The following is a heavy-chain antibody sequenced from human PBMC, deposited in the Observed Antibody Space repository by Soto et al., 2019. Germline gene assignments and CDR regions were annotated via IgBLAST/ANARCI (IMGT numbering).Heavy chain of an antibody. CDR3: AGGHSSLDYFDY. V-gene: IGHV5-51*01. D-gene: IGHD3-16*01. CDR2: IYPGDSDT. J-gene: IGHJ4*02. Sequence: GESLTISCTCAGNSFTRYWIGWVRQMPGKGLEWMGIIYPGDSDTRYSPSFQGQVTISADKSISTAYLQWSSLKASDTAMYYCAGGHSSLDYFDYWGQGTLVTAPQ. CDR1: GNSFTRYW.